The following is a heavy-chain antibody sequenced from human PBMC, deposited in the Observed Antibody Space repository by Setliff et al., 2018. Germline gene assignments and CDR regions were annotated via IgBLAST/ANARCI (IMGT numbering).Heavy chain of an antibody. CDR3: IDGRNRAWGVY. V-gene: IGHV3-7*01. CDR1: GFAFSSCW. Sequence: GSLRLSCVASGFAFSSCWMSWVRQAPGKGLEWVANVNPDGSGKYYVDSVKGRFTISRDNAKNSLYLQMDSLRVEDTAVYYCIDGRNRAWGVYWGQGTLVTVSS. D-gene: IGHD7-27*01. CDR2: VNPDGSGK. J-gene: IGHJ4*02.